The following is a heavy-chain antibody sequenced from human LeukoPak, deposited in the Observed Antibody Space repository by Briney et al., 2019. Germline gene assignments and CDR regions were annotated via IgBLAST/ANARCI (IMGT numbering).Heavy chain of an antibody. Sequence: GGSLRLSCAASGFTFSSYGMHWVRQAPGKGLEWVAVIWYDGSNKYYADSVKGRFTISRDNSKNTLYLQMNSLRAEDTAVYYCARDEAYYGSGGHHLDWGQGTLVTVSS. CDR3: ARDEAYYGSGGHHLD. V-gene: IGHV3-33*01. J-gene: IGHJ4*02. D-gene: IGHD3-10*01. CDR2: IWYDGSNK. CDR1: GFTFSSYG.